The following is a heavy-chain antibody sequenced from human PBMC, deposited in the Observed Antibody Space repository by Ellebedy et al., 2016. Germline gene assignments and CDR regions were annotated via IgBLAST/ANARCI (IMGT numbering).Heavy chain of an antibody. J-gene: IGHJ4*02. CDR3: ARHGPDTYSTAWYFSD. Sequence: GGSLRLSCEASGYSFTNHWISWVRQLPGKGLEWMGRIDPGDSYTKYNPSFEGHVTIAVDRSLRTAYLQWSSLRASDSATYYCARHGPDTYSTAWYFSDWGLGTLVTVSS. V-gene: IGHV5-10-1*01. D-gene: IGHD2-2*01. CDR1: GYSFTNHW. CDR2: IDPGDSYT.